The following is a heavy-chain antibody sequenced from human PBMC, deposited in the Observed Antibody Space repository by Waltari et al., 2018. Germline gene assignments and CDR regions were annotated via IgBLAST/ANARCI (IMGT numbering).Heavy chain of an antibody. Sequence: QVQLQESGPGLVKPSQTLSLTCTVSGGSISSGSYYRSWIRQPAGKGLEWIGRIYTSGSTNYNPSLKSRVTISVDTSKNQFSLKLSSVTAADTAVYYCARDSNYYDSSGYLGYWGQGTLVTVSS. CDR2: IYTSGST. CDR1: GGSISSGSYY. J-gene: IGHJ4*02. D-gene: IGHD3-22*01. V-gene: IGHV4-61*02. CDR3: ARDSNYYDSSGYLGY.